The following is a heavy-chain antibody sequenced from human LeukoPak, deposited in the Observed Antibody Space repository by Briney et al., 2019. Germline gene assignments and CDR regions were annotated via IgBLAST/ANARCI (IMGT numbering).Heavy chain of an antibody. Sequence: PGGSLRLSCAASGFTFSSYSMNWVRQAPGKGLEWVSSISSSSSSIYYADPVKGRFTISRENAKNSPSLQMNSLRAEDTAVYYCARDFTYYSSSCLSGWGQGTLVTVSS. D-gene: IGHD6-13*01. V-gene: IGHV3-21*01. CDR1: GFTFSSYS. CDR3: ARDFTYYSSSCLSG. CDR2: ISSSSSSI. J-gene: IGHJ4*02.